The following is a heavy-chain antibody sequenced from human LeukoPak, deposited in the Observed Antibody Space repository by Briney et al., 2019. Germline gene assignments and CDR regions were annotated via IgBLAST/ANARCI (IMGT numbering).Heavy chain of an antibody. J-gene: IGHJ6*02. D-gene: IGHD5-18*01. CDR2: ISGSSGII. Sequence: PGGSLSLSCAASGFTFNTYTMNWVRQAPGKGLEWVSYISGSSGIIDYADSVRGRFTISRDNAKNSLYLQMNSLRDEDTAVYYCASSVDTVFYYYYGMDVWGQGTTVTVSS. CDR1: GFTFNTYT. CDR3: ASSVDTVFYYYYGMDV. V-gene: IGHV3-48*02.